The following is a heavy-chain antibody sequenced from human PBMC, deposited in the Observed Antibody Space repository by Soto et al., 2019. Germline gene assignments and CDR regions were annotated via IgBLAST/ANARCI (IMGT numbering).Heavy chain of an antibody. D-gene: IGHD3-16*01. V-gene: IGHV3-66*01. CDR3: ARDRWAADY. J-gene: IGHJ4*02. CDR1: GFTVSTKY. Sequence: GGSLRLSCAASGFTVSTKYMSWVRQAPGKGLEWVSVIYSGGSTFYADSVRGRFTISRDNSKNTVNLQMNSLRAEDTAVYYCARDRWAADYCSQGTLVIGSS. CDR2: IYSGGST.